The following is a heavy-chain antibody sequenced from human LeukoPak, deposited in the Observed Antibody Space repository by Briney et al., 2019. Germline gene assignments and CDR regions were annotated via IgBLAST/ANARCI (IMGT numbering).Heavy chain of an antibody. V-gene: IGHV3-30*18. Sequence: GGSLRLSCAASGFTFSSYGMNWVRQSPGKGLEWAAVILHDGSNKYYADSVKGRFTISRDNSKNTMYLQMNSLRDEDTAVYYCAKLNLRPGDYWGQGTLVTVSS. CDR1: GFTFSSYG. D-gene: IGHD5/OR15-5a*01. J-gene: IGHJ4*02. CDR2: ILHDGSNK. CDR3: AKLNLRPGDY.